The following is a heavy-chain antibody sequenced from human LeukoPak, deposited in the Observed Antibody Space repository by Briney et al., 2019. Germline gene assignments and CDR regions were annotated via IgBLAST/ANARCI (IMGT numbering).Heavy chain of an antibody. CDR1: GYSFTTYW. Sequence: GESLKTSCESSGYSFTTYWIGWVRAPPGKGQGLVGYIYTGDSNLDSHPSFQGQVTVSVDNSITTAYLQWSSLKASDTGTYLCAAINHPSGLLYWGQGTPVTVSS. CDR2: IYTGDSNL. D-gene: IGHD3-10*01. V-gene: IGHV5-51*01. J-gene: IGHJ4*02. CDR3: AAINHPSGLLY.